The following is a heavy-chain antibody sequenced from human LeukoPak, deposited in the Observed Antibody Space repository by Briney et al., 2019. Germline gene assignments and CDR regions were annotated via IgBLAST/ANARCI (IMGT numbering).Heavy chain of an antibody. CDR2: INPNSGGT. CDR1: GYTFTGYY. D-gene: IGHD5-18*01. CDR3: ARAEDTAMVNFGY. J-gene: IGHJ4*02. Sequence: ASVKVSCKASGYTFTGYYMHWVRQAPGQGLEWMGWINPNSGGTNYAQKFQGRVTMTRDTSISTAYMELSRLRSDDTAVYYCARAEDTAMVNFGYWGQGTLVTVSS. V-gene: IGHV1-2*02.